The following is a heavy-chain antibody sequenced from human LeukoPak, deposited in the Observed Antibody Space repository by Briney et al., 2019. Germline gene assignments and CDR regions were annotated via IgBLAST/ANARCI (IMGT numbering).Heavy chain of an antibody. CDR2: ISGSGGST. D-gene: IGHD3-22*01. V-gene: IGHV3-23*01. J-gene: IGHJ3*02. Sequence: GGSLRLSCAASGFLFNTFGMHWVRQAPGKGLEWVSAISGSGGSTYYADSVKGRFTISRDNSKNTLYLQMNSLRAEDTAVYYCAKETRLNAFDIWGQGTMVTVSS. CDR3: AKETRLNAFDI. CDR1: GFLFNTFG.